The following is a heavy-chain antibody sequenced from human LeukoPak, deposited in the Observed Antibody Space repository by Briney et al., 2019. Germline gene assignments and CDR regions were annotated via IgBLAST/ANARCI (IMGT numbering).Heavy chain of an antibody. V-gene: IGHV3-11*01. CDR2: ITSSGDDI. CDR1: GFTFSDYY. CDR3: ASDIAATSGDF. Sequence: AGGPLRLSCAASGFTFSDYYMSWIRQAPGKGLEWVAYITSSGDDIYYADSVKGRFTISRDNAKNALFLRMSSLRVEDTATYYCASDIAATSGDFWGQGTLVSVSS. D-gene: IGHD5-12*01. J-gene: IGHJ4*02.